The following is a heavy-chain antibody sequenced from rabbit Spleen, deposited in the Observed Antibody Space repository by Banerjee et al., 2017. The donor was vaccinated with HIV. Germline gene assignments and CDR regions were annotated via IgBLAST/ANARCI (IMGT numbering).Heavy chain of an antibody. D-gene: IGHD1-1*01. CDR3: ARDLVGVIGWNFNL. Sequence: QEQLEESGGGLVKPEGSLTLTCKASGFSFNGRDVMSWVRQAPGKGLEWIACINTATGKAVYASWAKGRFTISKTSSTTVTLQMTSLTAADTATYFCARDLVGVIGWNFNLWGQGTLVT. J-gene: IGHJ4*01. CDR2: INTATGKA. CDR1: GFSFNGRDV. V-gene: IGHV1S45*01.